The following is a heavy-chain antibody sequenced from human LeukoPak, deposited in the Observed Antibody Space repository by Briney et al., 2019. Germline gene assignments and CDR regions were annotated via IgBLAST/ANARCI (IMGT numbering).Heavy chain of an antibody. J-gene: IGHJ4*02. CDR2: ISGSGGTT. V-gene: IGHV3-23*01. Sequence: GGSLRLSCAASGFTFSNYAMTWVRQAPGKGLEWVSAISGSGGTTYYAGSVKGRFTISRDNSKNTLYLQMNSLRAEDTALYYCAKGVVWFGEVEDDYWGQGTLVTVSS. D-gene: IGHD3-10*01. CDR1: GFTFSNYA. CDR3: AKGVVWFGEVEDDY.